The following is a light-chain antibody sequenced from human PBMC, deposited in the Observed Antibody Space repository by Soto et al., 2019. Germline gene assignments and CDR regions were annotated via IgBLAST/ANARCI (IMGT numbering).Light chain of an antibody. CDR1: SSNIGSNY. CDR3: AAWDDSLSGA. J-gene: IGLJ3*02. CDR2: RNN. V-gene: IGLV1-47*03. Sequence: QSVLTQPPSASGTPGQRVTISCSGSSSNIGSNYVYWYQQLPGTAPKLLIYRNNQRPSGVPDRFSGSKSGTSASLAISGLWSEDEADYYCAAWDDSLSGAFGGGTKLTVL.